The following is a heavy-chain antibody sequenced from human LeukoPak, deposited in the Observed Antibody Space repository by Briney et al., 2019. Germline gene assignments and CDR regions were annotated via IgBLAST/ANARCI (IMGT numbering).Heavy chain of an antibody. CDR1: GGSLSSYY. V-gene: IGHV4-59*01. D-gene: IGHD6-19*01. CDR2: IYYSGST. J-gene: IGHJ2*01. CDR3: ARVSSSGWYTRNYWYFDL. Sequence: SETLSLTCTVSGGSLSSYYWSWIRQPPGRGLEWIGYIYYSGSTNYNPSLKSRVTISVDTSKNQFSLKLSSVTAADTAVYYCARVSSSGWYTRNYWYFDLWGRGTLVTVSS.